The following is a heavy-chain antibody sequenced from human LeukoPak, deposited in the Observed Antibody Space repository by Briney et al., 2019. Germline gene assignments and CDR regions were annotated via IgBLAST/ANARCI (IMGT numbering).Heavy chain of an antibody. Sequence: GESLKISGKGFGYSFTSYWIGWVRQMPGKGLEGMGIIYPGDSDTRYSTSFQGQVTISADKSISTAYLQWSSLKASDTAMYYCARQHALGPNIGDYVDYWGQGTLVTVSS. J-gene: IGHJ4*02. CDR2: IYPGDSDT. V-gene: IGHV5-51*01. D-gene: IGHD2/OR15-2a*01. CDR3: ARQHALGPNIGDYVDY. CDR1: GYSFTSYW.